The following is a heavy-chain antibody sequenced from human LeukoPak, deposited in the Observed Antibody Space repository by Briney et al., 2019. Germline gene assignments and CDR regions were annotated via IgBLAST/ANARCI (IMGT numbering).Heavy chain of an antibody. CDR2: IYYSGST. D-gene: IGHD3-22*01. J-gene: IGHJ5*02. CDR3: ARAGLYYYDSSGYYRFDP. CDR1: GGSISSYY. Sequence: SETLSLTCTVSGGSISSYYWSWIRQPPGKGLEWIGYIYYSGSTNYNPSLKSRVTISVDTSKNQFSLKLSSVTAADTAVYYCARAGLYYYDSSGYYRFDPWGQGTLVTASS. V-gene: IGHV4-59*01.